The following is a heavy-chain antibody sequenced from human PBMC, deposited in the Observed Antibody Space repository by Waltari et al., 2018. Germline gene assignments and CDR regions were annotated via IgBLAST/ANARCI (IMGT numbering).Heavy chain of an antibody. J-gene: IGHJ4*02. V-gene: IGHV4-4*07. CDR3: ARTSIYGDLYYFDY. CDR1: GGSISSYY. CDR2: IYTSGST. Sequence: QVQLQESGPGLVKPSETLSLTCTVSGGSISSYYWSWIRQPAGKGLEWIGRIYTSGSTNYTPSRKSGVTISVDTSKNQFSLKLSSVTAADTAVYYCARTSIYGDLYYFDYWGQGTLVTVSS. D-gene: IGHD4-17*01.